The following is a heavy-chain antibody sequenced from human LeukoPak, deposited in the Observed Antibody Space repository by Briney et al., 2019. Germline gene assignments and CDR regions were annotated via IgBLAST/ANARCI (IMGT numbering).Heavy chain of an antibody. V-gene: IGHV1-18*01. D-gene: IGHD3-10*01. CDR1: GYTFTSYG. Sequence: ASVKVSCKASGYTFTSYGISWVRQAPGQGLAWMGCISAYNGNTNYAQRLQGRVTMTTDTSTSTAYMELRSLRSDDTAVYYCARDSLELLLIYYFDYWGQGTLVTVSS. CDR2: ISAYNGNT. CDR3: ARDSLELLLIYYFDY. J-gene: IGHJ4*02.